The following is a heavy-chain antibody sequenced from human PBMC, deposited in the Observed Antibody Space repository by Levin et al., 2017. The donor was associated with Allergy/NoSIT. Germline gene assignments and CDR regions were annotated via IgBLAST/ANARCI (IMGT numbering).Heavy chain of an antibody. Sequence: ESLKISCPVSGGSISSYYWSWIRQPPGKGLEWIGYIYYSGSTNYNPSLKSRVTISVDTSKNQFSLKLSSVTAADTAVYYCARGGYYYDSSGYYYSIYYYYYGMDGWGQGTTVTVSS. CDR3: ARGGYYYDSSGYYYSIYYYYYGMDG. J-gene: IGHJ6*02. CDR2: IYYSGST. D-gene: IGHD3-22*01. CDR1: GGSISSYY. V-gene: IGHV4-59*01.